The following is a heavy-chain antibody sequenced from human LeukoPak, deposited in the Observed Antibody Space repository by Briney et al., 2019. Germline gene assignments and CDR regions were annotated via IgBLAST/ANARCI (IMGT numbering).Heavy chain of an antibody. CDR1: GYPFNTYG. V-gene: IGHV1-18*04. J-gene: IGHJ4*02. D-gene: IGHD3-3*01. CDR2: ISGNDSAT. CDR3: ARDVPDFWSGFDS. Sequence: EASVKVSCKASGYPFNTYGLSWVRQAPGQGLEWMGQISGNDSATKYAQRFQGRVTMTTDTATSTAYLELTSLTSDDTAVYYCARDVPDFWSGFDSWGQGTLVTVSP.